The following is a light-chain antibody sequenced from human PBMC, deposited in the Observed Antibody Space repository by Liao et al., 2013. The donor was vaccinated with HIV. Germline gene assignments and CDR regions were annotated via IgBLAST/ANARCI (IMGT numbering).Light chain of an antibody. CDR3: QVWDMSSDHYV. CDR1: SIGRRS. J-gene: IGLJ1*01. Sequence: SYELTQPPSVSVAPGKTARITCGGTSIGRRSVHWYQQRPGQAPVLVIYSDSDRPSGIPARFSGSNSGNTATLAISRVEAGDEADYYCQVWDMSSDHYVFGTGTTVTVL. CDR2: SDS. V-gene: IGLV3-21*01.